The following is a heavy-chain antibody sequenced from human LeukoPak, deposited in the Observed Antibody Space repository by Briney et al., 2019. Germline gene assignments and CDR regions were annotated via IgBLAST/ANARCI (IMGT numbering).Heavy chain of an antibody. CDR3: ARDSGTCRGCAFDV. J-gene: IGHJ3*01. D-gene: IGHD6-25*01. Sequence: GGSLRLSCAASGFTFSSYAMSWVRQAPGKGLEWVANLNRDGSVKNYVDSVKGRFTISRDNAKNSLYLQMSSLRAEDTAVFYCARDSGTCRGCAFDVWGRGTMVTVSS. CDR1: GFTFSSYA. V-gene: IGHV3-7*01. CDR2: LNRDGSVK.